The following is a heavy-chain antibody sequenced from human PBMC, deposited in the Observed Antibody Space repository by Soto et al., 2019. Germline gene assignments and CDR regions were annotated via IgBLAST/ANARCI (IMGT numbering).Heavy chain of an antibody. CDR2: ISSSSSYI. CDR1: GFTFSSYS. V-gene: IGHV3-21*01. D-gene: IGHD5-18*01. J-gene: IGHJ6*02. CDR3: ARDQVESGYSYHIAYYGMDV. Sequence: GGSLRLSCAASGFTFSSYSMNWVRQAPGKGLEWVSSISSSSSYIYYADSVKGRFTISRDNAKNSLYLQMNSLRAEDTAVYYCARDQVESGYSYHIAYYGMDVWGQGTTVTVSS.